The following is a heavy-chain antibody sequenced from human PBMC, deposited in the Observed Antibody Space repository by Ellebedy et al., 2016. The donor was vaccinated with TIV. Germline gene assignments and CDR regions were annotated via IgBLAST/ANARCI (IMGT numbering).Heavy chain of an antibody. D-gene: IGHD1-26*01. CDR2: ISGSGGST. Sequence: GESLKISCAASGFTFSTDAMTWVRQAPGKGLEWVSAISGSGGSTYYADSVKGRFIISRDNSKNMLFLQMNSLRAEDTAVYYCAKSVGIVGAKSYWYFDLWGRGTLVTVSS. J-gene: IGHJ2*01. CDR3: AKSVGIVGAKSYWYFDL. V-gene: IGHV3-23*01. CDR1: GFTFSTDA.